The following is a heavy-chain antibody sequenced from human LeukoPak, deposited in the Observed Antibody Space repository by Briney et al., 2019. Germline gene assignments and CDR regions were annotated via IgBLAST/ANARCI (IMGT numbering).Heavy chain of an antibody. CDR3: ASPGYCSSTNCPYFYYYGMDV. Sequence: ASVKVSCKASGYTFTSYGISWVRQAPGQGLEWMGWISAYNGNTNYAQKLQGRVTMTTDTSTSTAYMELRSLRSDDTAVYYCASPGYCSSTNCPYFYYYGMDVWGQGTTVTVSS. D-gene: IGHD2-2*01. V-gene: IGHV1-18*01. CDR2: ISAYNGNT. CDR1: GYTFTSYG. J-gene: IGHJ6*02.